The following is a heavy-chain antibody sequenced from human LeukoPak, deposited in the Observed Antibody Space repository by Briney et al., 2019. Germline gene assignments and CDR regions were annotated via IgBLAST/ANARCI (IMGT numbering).Heavy chain of an antibody. J-gene: IGHJ4*02. CDR1: GFTFSTYW. CDR2: MNSDGSST. CDR3: ARVAKYYYGSETYYFFEH. D-gene: IGHD3-10*01. Sequence: GGSLRLSCAASGFTFSTYWMHWVRQAPGKGPVWVSRMNSDGSSTTYADSVKGRFTISRDNAKNSLYLQMNSLRVEDTAVYYCARVAKYYYGSETYYFFEHWGQGTPVTASS. V-gene: IGHV3-74*01.